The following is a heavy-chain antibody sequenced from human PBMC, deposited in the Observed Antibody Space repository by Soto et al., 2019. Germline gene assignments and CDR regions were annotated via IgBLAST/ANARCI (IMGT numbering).Heavy chain of an antibody. CDR2: IKEDGSEK. CDR3: AAHTSSFGH. V-gene: IGHV3-7*05. D-gene: IGHD2-2*01. CDR1: GFTFSAYW. J-gene: IGHJ4*02. Sequence: GGSLRLSCAGSGFTFSAYWTSWVRQAAGKGLEWVATIKEDGSEKDYVDSVKGRFTISRDNAMNSLYLQMNSLRAEDTAVYYCAAHTSSFGHWGQGTLVTVSS.